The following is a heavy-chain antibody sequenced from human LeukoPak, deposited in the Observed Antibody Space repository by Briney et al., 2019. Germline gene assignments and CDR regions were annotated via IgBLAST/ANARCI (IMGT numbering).Heavy chain of an antibody. V-gene: IGHV1-2*02. J-gene: IGHJ4*02. CDR1: GYTFTGYY. CDR3: ARDARHCTSSSCYSFYLDS. Sequence: GASVKVSCKASGYTFTGYYIHWVRQAPGQGLDWMGWMNPNSGDTKYAQKFQGRITMTRDTSISTGYMELKWLRSDDTAVYYCARDARHCTSSSCYSFYLDSWGQGTMVTVSS. CDR2: MNPNSGDT. D-gene: IGHD2/OR15-2a*01.